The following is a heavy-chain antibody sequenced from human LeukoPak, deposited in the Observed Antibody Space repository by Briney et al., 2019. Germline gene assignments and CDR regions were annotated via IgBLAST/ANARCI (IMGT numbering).Heavy chain of an antibody. J-gene: IGHJ4*02. D-gene: IGHD6-13*01. Sequence: GASVKVSCKASGYTFTSYGISWVRQAPGQGLEWMGWISAYNGNTNYAQKLQGRVTMTTDTSTSTAYMELRSLRSDDTAVYYCARNLLRWSTGSWKYYFDYWGQGTLVTVSS. CDR1: GYTFTSYG. CDR2: ISAYNGNT. CDR3: ARNLLRWSTGSWKYYFDY. V-gene: IGHV1-18*01.